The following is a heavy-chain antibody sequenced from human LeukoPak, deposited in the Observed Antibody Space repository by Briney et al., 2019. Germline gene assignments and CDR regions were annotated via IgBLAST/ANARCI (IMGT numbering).Heavy chain of an antibody. CDR2: ISSSSSTI. V-gene: IGHV3-48*04. D-gene: IGHD5-12*01. CDR3: ARVVSGYSGH. J-gene: IGHJ4*02. Sequence: PGGSLSLSCAASGFTFSSYSMNWVRQAPGKGLEWVSYISSSSSTIYYADSVKGRFTISRDNAKNSLYLQMNSLRAEDTAVYYCARVVSGYSGHWGQGTLVTVSS. CDR1: GFTFSSYS.